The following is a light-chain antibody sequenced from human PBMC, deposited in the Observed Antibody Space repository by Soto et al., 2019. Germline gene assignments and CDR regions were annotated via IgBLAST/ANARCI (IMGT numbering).Light chain of an antibody. V-gene: IGLV1-44*01. CDR2: SNN. J-gene: IGLJ2*01. CDR3: AAWDDSLNGQVV. CDR1: SSNIGSNT. Sequence: QSVLTQPPSASGTPGQRVTISCSGSSSNIGSNTVNWYQQLPGTAPKLLIYSNNQRPSGVPDRSSGSKSGTSASLAISGLQSEDEADYYCAAWDDSLNGQVVFGGGTQLTVL.